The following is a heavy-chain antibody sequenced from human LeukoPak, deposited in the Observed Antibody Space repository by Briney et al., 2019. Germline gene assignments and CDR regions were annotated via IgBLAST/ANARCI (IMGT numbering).Heavy chain of an antibody. Sequence: SETLSLTCTVSGGSMSPHYWRWLRQPPGTGLEWIGYIYYTGSTMYNPSLKSRVTISLDTAKSQFSLQLTSVPAADTAVYFCARDDGGWSYYFDYWGRGTLVTVSS. D-gene: IGHD4-23*01. J-gene: IGHJ4*02. CDR3: ARDDGGWSYYFDY. CDR2: IYYTGST. V-gene: IGHV4-59*11. CDR1: GGSMSPHY.